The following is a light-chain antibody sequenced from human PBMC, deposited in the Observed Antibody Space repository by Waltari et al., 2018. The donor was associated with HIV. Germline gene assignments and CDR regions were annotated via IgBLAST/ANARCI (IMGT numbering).Light chain of an antibody. CDR3: HQYGTSPQT. V-gene: IGKV3D-7*01. CDR2: GAS. Sequence: EIVVTQSPATLSLSPGERATLSCRASQSVSSSSLSWYQQKPGQAPRLLIYGASTRATGIPARFSGGGSATDFTLTISSLQPEDFAVYYCHQYGTSPQTFGQGSKVEIK. CDR1: QSVSSSS. J-gene: IGKJ2*01.